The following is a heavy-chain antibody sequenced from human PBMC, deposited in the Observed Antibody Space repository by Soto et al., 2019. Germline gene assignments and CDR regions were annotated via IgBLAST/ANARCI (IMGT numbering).Heavy chain of an antibody. D-gene: IGHD2-2*01. CDR2: ISTSGGTT. Sequence: EVLLLESGGDLVQPGGSLRLSCAASGFTFSTYAMNWVRQAPGKGLEWVSTISTSGGTTYYADSVKGRFTISRDNSKNTLYLQLNSLRAEDTAVYFCAQGGTICDYWGQGTLVTVSS. CDR3: AQGGTICDY. CDR1: GFTFSTYA. J-gene: IGHJ4*02. V-gene: IGHV3-23*01.